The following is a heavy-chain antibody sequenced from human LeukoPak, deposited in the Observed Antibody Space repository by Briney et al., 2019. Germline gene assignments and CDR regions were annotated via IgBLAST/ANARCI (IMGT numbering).Heavy chain of an antibody. CDR3: ARDVAYNAFDY. D-gene: IGHD1-14*01. Sequence: GGSLRLSCAASGFTFSTSWMTWVRQAPGKGLEWVANINPDGSAKNYVGFVQGRFTISRDNAKNSVYLQMSSLRAEDTAVYFCARDVAYNAFDYWGQEPWSPSPQ. CDR1: GFTFSTSW. J-gene: IGHJ4*01. V-gene: IGHV3-7*01. CDR2: INPDGSAK.